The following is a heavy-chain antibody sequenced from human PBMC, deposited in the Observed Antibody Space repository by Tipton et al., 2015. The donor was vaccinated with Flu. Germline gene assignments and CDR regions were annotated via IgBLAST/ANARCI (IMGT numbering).Heavy chain of an antibody. D-gene: IGHD3-10*01. CDR3: PRSTYYYGSGSSDY. J-gene: IGHJ4*02. CDR1: GYSMSTGYN. CDR2: ISHSGST. Sequence: TLSLTCAVSGYSMSTGYNWGWIRQPPGKGLEWIGSISHSGSTYYKPSLKSRVTISLDTFQNQFSLNLNSVTAADTAVYYCPRSTYYYGSGSSDYWGQGTLVTVSS. V-gene: IGHV4-38-2*01.